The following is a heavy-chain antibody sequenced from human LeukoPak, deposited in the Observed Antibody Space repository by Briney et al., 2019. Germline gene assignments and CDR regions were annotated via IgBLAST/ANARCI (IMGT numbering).Heavy chain of an antibody. V-gene: IGHV4-34*01. J-gene: IGHJ6*02. CDR3: ARGGGDMDIVATIRTTQVTRYYYYGMDV. Sequence: PSETLSLTCAVYGGSFSGYYWSWIRQPPGKGLEWIGEINHSGSTNYNPSLKSRVTISVDTSKNQFSLKLSSVTAADTAVYYCARGGGDMDIVATIRTTQVTRYYYYGMDVWGQGTTVTVSS. CDR2: INHSGST. CDR1: GGSFSGYY. D-gene: IGHD5-12*01.